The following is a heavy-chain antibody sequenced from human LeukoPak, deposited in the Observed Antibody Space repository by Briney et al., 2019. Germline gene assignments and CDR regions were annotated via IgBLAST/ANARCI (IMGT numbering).Heavy chain of an antibody. V-gene: IGHV1-2*02. CDR1: GYTFTGYY. CDR3: ARAFALGGAMVTSYWFDP. J-gene: IGHJ5*02. CDR2: SNPNSGGT. D-gene: IGHD5-18*01. Sequence: ASVKVSCKASGYTFTGYYMHWVRQAPGQGLEWMGSSNPNSGGTNYAQKFQGRVTMTRDTSISTAYMELSRLRSDDTAVYYCARAFALGGAMVTSYWFDPWGQGTLVTVSS.